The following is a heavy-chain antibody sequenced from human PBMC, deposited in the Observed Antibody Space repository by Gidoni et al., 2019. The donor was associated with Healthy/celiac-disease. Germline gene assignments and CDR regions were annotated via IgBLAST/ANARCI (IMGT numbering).Heavy chain of an antibody. Sequence: QVQLVQSGAEVKKPGASVKVSCKASGYTFTSYGISWVRQAPGQGLEWMGWISAYNGNTNYAQKLQGRVTMTTDTSTSTAYMELRSLRSDDTAVYYCARDRRSSSSSWPPSYWYFDLWGRGTLVTVSS. D-gene: IGHD6-13*01. CDR1: GYTFTSYG. CDR2: ISAYNGNT. V-gene: IGHV1-18*01. CDR3: ARDRRSSSSSWPPSYWYFDL. J-gene: IGHJ2*01.